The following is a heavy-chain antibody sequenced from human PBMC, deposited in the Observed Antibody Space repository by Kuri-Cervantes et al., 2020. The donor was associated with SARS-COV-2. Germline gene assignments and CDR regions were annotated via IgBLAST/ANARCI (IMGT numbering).Heavy chain of an antibody. V-gene: IGHV3-30*18. D-gene: IGHD4/OR15-4a*01. CDR3: AKDGAGAHDF. CDR1: GFKFSRTD. CDR2: ISYDGNNK. Sequence: GGSLRLSCAASGFKFSRTDMHWVRQAPGKGLKWVAFISYDGNNKKCIASGKGRFTISRDNSQNKLYLQMRSLRPEDTAMYYCAKDGAGAHDFWGQGTLVTVSS. J-gene: IGHJ4*02.